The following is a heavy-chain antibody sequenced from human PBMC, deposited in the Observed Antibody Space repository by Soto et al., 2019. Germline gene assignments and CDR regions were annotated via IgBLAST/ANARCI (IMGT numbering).Heavy chain of an antibody. Sequence: SETLSLTCTVSGGSISSYYWSWIRQPPLKGLEWIGYIYYSGSTNYNPSLKSRVTISIDTSKNQFSLKLSSVTDADTAVYYCARERRIAAATASVFDYWGQGTLVTVSS. V-gene: IGHV4-59*01. CDR2: IYYSGST. CDR3: ARERRIAAATASVFDY. D-gene: IGHD6-13*01. CDR1: GGSISSYY. J-gene: IGHJ4*02.